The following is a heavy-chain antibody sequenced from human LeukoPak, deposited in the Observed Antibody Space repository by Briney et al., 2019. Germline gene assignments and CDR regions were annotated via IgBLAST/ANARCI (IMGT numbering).Heavy chain of an antibody. CDR2: IYYSGST. Sequence: SETLSLTCTVSGGSITIYYWSWIRQPPGKGLEWIGYIYYSGSTNYNPSLKSRVTISVDTSKNQFSLKLSSVTAADTAVYYCARGAVVIPFFDYWGQGTLVTVSS. CDR3: ARGAVVIPFFDY. V-gene: IGHV4-59*01. CDR1: GGSITIYY. D-gene: IGHD2-21*01. J-gene: IGHJ4*02.